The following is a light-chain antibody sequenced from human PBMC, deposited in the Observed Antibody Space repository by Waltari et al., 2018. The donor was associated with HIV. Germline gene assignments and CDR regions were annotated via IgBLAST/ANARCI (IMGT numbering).Light chain of an antibody. CDR2: GAS. CDR3: QQFVTSPLT. Sequence: EIVLTQSPGTLSLSPGQRAALSCRASQSVSTTYLAWYQQKPGQAPRLLIYGASTRATGIPDRFSVRGSGTDFTLTISRLEPEDFAVYYCQQFVTSPLTFGQWTNVEIK. V-gene: IGKV3-20*01. J-gene: IGKJ1*01. CDR1: QSVSTTY.